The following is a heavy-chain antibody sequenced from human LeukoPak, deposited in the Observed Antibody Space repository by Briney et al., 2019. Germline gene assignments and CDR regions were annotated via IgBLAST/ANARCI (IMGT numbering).Heavy chain of an antibody. CDR1: GGSISSSSYY. D-gene: IGHD3-22*01. CDR3: ARERDYDSSGYTRRRAFDI. J-gene: IGHJ3*02. V-gene: IGHV4-31*03. CDR2: IYYSGST. Sequence: PSETLSLTCTVSGGSISSSSYYWSWIRQHPGKGLEWIGYIYYSGSTYYNPSLKSRVTISVDTSKNQFSLKLSSVTAADTAVYYCARERDYDSSGYTRRRAFDIWGQGTMVTVSS.